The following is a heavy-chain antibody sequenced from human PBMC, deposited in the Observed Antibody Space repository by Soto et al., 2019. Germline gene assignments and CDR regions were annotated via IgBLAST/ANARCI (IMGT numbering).Heavy chain of an antibody. Sequence: GGSLRLSCAASGFTFSSYGMHWVRQAPGKGLEWVSSISSSSSYIYHADSVKGRFTISRDNVKNSLYLQMNSLRAEDTAVYYCARDSYCSSTSCYADGFDYWGQGTLVTVSS. J-gene: IGHJ4*02. D-gene: IGHD2-2*01. CDR1: GFTFSSYG. V-gene: IGHV3-21*01. CDR3: ARDSYCSSTSCYADGFDY. CDR2: ISSSSSYI.